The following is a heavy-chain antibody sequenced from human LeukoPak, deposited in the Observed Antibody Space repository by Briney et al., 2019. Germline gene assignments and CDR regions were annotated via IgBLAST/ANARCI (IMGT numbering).Heavy chain of an antibody. V-gene: IGHV4-4*07. CDR2: IYTSGST. CDR1: GASISSYY. J-gene: IGHJ4*02. D-gene: IGHD2-2*01. Sequence: PSETLSLTCTVSGASISSYYWTWIRQPAGKGLEWIGRIYTSGSTNYNPSLKSRVTMSVDTSKNQFSLKLSSATAADTAVYYCARLSADSSSSRGFDYWGQGTLVTVSS. CDR3: ARLSADSSSSRGFDY.